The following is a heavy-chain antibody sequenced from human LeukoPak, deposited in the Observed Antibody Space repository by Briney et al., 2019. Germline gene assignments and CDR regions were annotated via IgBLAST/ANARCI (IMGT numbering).Heavy chain of an antibody. V-gene: IGHV4-59*08. CDR3: ARHDEECPGEYCFFFSFDY. D-gene: IGHD2-8*02. CDR2: IHSSGRT. CDR1: GGSINNFY. J-gene: IGHJ4*01. Sequence: SETLSLTCTVSGGSINNFYWSWIRQAPGKGLEWIGYIHSSGRTDYNPSLRSRVSMSADTSKSQLSLRLTSVTAADTAVYFCARHDEECPGEYCFFFSFDYWGPGSLVTVSS.